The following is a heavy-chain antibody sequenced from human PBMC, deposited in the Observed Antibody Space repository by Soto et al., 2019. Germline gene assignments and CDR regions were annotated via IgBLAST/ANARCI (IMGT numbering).Heavy chain of an antibody. V-gene: IGHV1-69*06. J-gene: IGHJ4*02. D-gene: IGHD6-6*01. CDR1: GGTFSSYA. CDR2: IIPIFGTA. Sequence: RASVNVSCKASGGTFSSYAISWVRQAPGQGLEWMGGIIPIFGTANYAKKFQGRVTITADKSTSPAYMELSSLRSEDTAGYYCARDQVGGYSSSPLDYWGQGTLVTVSS. CDR3: ARDQVGGYSSSPLDY.